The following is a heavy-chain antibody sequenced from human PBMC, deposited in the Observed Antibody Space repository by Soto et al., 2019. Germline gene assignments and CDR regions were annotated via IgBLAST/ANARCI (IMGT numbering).Heavy chain of an antibody. CDR2: IFHDGTA. V-gene: IGHV4-4*02. CDR3: ARLVYDTRLNYMYFDF. CDR1: GVSLTSGNW. D-gene: IGHD3-10*01. J-gene: IGHJ4*02. Sequence: SETLSLTCAVSGVSLTSGNWWTWVRQSPQRGLEYIGEIFHDGTANYYPSFERRVAMSVDTSRNQFSLKLTSVTAADTAVYFCARLVYDTRLNYMYFDFWGPGTLVTVSS.